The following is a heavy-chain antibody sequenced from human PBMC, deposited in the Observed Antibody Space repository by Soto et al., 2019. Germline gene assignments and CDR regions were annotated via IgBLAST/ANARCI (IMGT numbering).Heavy chain of an antibody. D-gene: IGHD2-15*01. V-gene: IGHV4-30-4*01. J-gene: IGHJ5*01. CDR3: ARGRYCLTGRCFPDWFDS. CDR2: IYKSATT. CDR1: GDSIPTVDYF. Sequence: PSETLSLTCSVSGDSIPTVDYFWAWIRQPPGQALEYIGYIYKSATTYYNPSFGSRVAISLDTSKSQFSLNVTSGTAADTAVYFCARGRYCLTGRCFPDWFDSWGQGTLVTVSS.